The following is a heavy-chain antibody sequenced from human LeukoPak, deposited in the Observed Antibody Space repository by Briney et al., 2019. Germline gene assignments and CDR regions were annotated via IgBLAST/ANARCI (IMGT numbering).Heavy chain of an antibody. D-gene: IGHD6-19*01. CDR1: GLTFSSYS. Sequence: GGSLRLSCAASGLTFSSYSMSWVRQAPGKGLYWVSGISASGSSTYYADSVKGRFTISRDNSKNTLYLQMNSLRAEDTAVHYCAKAYSSGWACFDYWGRGALVTVSS. CDR2: ISASGSST. V-gene: IGHV3-23*01. CDR3: AKAYSSGWACFDY. J-gene: IGHJ4*02.